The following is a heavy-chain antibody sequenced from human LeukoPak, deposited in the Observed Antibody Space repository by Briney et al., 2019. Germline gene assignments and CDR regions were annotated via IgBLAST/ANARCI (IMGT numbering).Heavy chain of an antibody. Sequence: ASETLSLTCTVSGGSISGYYWSWIRQPAGKGLEWIGRIYTSGSTNYNPSLKSRVTMSVDTSKNQFSLKLSSVTAADTAVYYCARLSNSGSYPFDYWGQGTLVTVSS. J-gene: IGHJ4*02. CDR3: ARLSNSGSYPFDY. CDR1: GGSISGYY. D-gene: IGHD1-26*01. V-gene: IGHV4-4*07. CDR2: IYTSGST.